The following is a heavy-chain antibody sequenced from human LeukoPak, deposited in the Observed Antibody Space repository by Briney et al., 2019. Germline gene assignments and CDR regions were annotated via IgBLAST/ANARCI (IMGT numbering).Heavy chain of an antibody. V-gene: IGHV1-2*02. Sequence: GSVKVSCTTSGYSFADFYIHTVRHAPRQGLEWRGWIHPSLGETNYAQKFQGRDTMTRDTSISTAYLDPSSLRSDDTGVYYCARDGDYGTGSYYRGCIDSWGQGTPVTVSP. CDR1: GYSFADFY. J-gene: IGHJ4*02. CDR2: IHPSLGET. CDR3: ARDGDYGTGSYYRGCIDS. D-gene: IGHD3-10*01.